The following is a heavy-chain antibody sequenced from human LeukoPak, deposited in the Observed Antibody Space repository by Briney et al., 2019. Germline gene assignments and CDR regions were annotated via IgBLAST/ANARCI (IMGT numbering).Heavy chain of an antibody. D-gene: IGHD5-12*01. V-gene: IGHV3-53*01. J-gene: IGHJ4*02. CDR2: IYSGGST. Sequence: GGSLRLSCAASGFTVSKTYMTWVRQAPGKGLEWVSVIYSGGSTFYADSVKSRFTISRDNSKNTLYLQMNSLRAEDTAIYYCARSSGYGYFDYWGQGALVTVSS. CDR3: ARSSGYGYFDY. CDR1: GFTVSKTY.